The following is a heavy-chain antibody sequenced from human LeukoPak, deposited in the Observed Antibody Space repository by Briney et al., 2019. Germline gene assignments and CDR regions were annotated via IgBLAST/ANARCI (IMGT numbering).Heavy chain of an antibody. Sequence: GGSLRLSCAASGFTFSSYWMSWVRQAPGKGLEWVANIKQDGSEKYYVDSVKGRFTISRDNAKNSLYLQMNSLRAEDTAVYYCAGEIVVVTATSFQHWGQGTLVTVSS. CDR1: GFTFSSYW. CDR2: IKQDGSEK. V-gene: IGHV3-7*01. CDR3: AGEIVVVTATSFQH. J-gene: IGHJ1*01. D-gene: IGHD2-21*02.